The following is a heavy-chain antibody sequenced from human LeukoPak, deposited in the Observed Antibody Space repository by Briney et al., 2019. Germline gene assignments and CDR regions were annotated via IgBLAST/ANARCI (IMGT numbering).Heavy chain of an antibody. J-gene: IGHJ4*02. Sequence: GRSLRLSCAASGFTVSHYATHWVRQAPGKGLEWVAVISYDGSHQYSADSVKGRLTISRDNSRHTLFLQMNSLRPEDTAVYYCARARNGTLKYWGQGTLVTVSS. CDR1: GFTVSHYA. D-gene: IGHD1-26*01. CDR3: ARARNGTLKY. CDR2: ISYDGSHQ. V-gene: IGHV3-30*01.